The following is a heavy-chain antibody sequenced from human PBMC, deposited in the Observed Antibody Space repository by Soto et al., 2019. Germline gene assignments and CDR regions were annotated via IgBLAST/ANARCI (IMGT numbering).Heavy chain of an antibody. CDR2: IHHSGST. Sequence: SETLSLTCAVYGGSLSDFYWSWIRQPPGTGLEWIGEIHHSGSTYYNPSLKSRVTLSVDTSKNQFSLKLNSVTAADTAVYYCASPGYCSDGTCYPDYWGQGTLVTVSS. V-gene: IGHV4-34*01. D-gene: IGHD2-15*01. J-gene: IGHJ4*02. CDR3: ASPGYCSDGTCYPDY. CDR1: GGSLSDFY.